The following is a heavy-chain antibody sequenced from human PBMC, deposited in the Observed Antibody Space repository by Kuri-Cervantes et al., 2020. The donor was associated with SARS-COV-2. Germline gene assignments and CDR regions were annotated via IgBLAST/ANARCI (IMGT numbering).Heavy chain of an antibody. CDR2: INPDGSYT. Sequence: GESLKISCAASGFTFRSFAMNWVRQAPGKGLVWVSRINPDGSYTNNADSVKGRFTLSRDNAKNMLFLQMNSLRAEDTAVYYCVRDGDHWNFDYWGQGTLVTVSS. J-gene: IGHJ4*02. V-gene: IGHV3-74*01. CDR1: GFTFRSFA. CDR3: VRDGDHWNFDY. D-gene: IGHD1-1*01.